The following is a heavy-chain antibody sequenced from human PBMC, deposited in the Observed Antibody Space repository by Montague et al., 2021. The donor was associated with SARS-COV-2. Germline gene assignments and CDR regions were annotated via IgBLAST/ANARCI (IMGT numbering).Heavy chain of an antibody. J-gene: IGHJ6*03. CDR2: INHSGST. Sequence: SETLSLTCAVYGGSFSGYYWSWIRQPPGKGLEWIGEINHSGSTNYNPSLKSQVTISVDTSKNQFSLKLSSVTAADTAVYYCARGRVVVVPAAMGLLRELHYYYYMDVWGKGTTVTVSS. CDR1: GGSFSGYY. CDR3: ARGRVVVVPAAMGLLRELHYYYYMDV. D-gene: IGHD2-2*01. V-gene: IGHV4-34*01.